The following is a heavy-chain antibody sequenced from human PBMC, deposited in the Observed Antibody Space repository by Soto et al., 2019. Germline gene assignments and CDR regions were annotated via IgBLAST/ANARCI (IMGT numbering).Heavy chain of an antibody. J-gene: IGHJ5*02. CDR1: GFTFSSYA. V-gene: IGHV3-30-3*01. D-gene: IGHD1-1*01. Sequence: GGSLRLSCASSGFTFSSYAMHWVRQAPGKGLEWVAVISYDGSNKYYADSVKGRFTISRDNSKNTLYLQMNSLRAEDTAVYYCARDAWNDEFDWFDPWGQGTQVTVSS. CDR2: ISYDGSNK. CDR3: ARDAWNDEFDWFDP.